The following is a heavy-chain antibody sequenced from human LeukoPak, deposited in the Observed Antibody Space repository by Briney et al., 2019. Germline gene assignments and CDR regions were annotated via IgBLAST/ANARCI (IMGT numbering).Heavy chain of an antibody. CDR3: ARVGYSSSWYRKYYFDY. Sequence: GGSLRLYCAASGFTFSSYEMNWVRQAPGKGLEWVSYISSSGSTIYYADSVKGRFTISRDNAKNSLYLQMNSLRAEDTAVYYCARVGYSSSWYRKYYFDYWGQGTLVTVSS. CDR1: GFTFSSYE. CDR2: ISSSGSTI. D-gene: IGHD6-13*01. V-gene: IGHV3-48*03. J-gene: IGHJ4*02.